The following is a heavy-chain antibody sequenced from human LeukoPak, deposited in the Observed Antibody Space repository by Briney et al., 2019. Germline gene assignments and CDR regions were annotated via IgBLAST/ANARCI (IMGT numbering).Heavy chain of an antibody. CDR3: ARDLGYSAYATVRGYAVDI. J-gene: IGHJ3*02. CDR2: IYSGGST. V-gene: IGHV3-66*01. Sequence: QPGGSLRLSCAASGFTVSTNYMSWVRQAPGKGLEWVSIIYSGGSTYYADSVKGRFTISRDISQNTLYLQMNSLRAEDTAVYYCARDLGYSAYATVRGYAVDIWGQGTMVTVSS. D-gene: IGHD5-12*01. CDR1: GFTVSTNY.